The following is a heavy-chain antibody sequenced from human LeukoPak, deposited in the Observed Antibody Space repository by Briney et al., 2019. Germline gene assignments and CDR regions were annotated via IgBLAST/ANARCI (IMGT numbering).Heavy chain of an antibody. CDR1: GFTFSSCG. Sequence: GGSLRLSCAASGFTFSSCGMHWVRQAPGKGLEWVAFIRYDGSNKYYADSVKGRFTISRDNSKNTLYLQMNSLRAEDTAVYYCAKDWSRVVAALLGYVDYWGQGTLVTVSS. CDR3: AKDWSRVVAALLGYVDY. J-gene: IGHJ4*02. CDR2: IRYDGSNK. D-gene: IGHD2-2*01. V-gene: IGHV3-30*02.